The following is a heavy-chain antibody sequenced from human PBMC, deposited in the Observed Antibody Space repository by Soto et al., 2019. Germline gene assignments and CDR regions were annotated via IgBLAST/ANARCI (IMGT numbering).Heavy chain of an antibody. Sequence: QMQLQESGPGLMKPSETLSLTCTVSGGSISSSSYYWGWIRQPPGQGLEWLGTIYSLGNTYYNLSLKSRVTISVDKSKSQLFLKLSSVTAPDTAVYYCARQIYDSSGYYYAYWGQGTLVTVSS. V-gene: IGHV4-39*01. D-gene: IGHD3-22*01. J-gene: IGHJ4*02. CDR2: IYSLGNT. CDR1: GGSISSSSYY. CDR3: ARQIYDSSGYYYAY.